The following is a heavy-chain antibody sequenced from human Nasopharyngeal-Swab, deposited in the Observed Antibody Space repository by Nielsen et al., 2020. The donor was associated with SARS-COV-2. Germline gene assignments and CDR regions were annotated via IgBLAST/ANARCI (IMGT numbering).Heavy chain of an antibody. CDR2: ISSSSSYI. Sequence: GGSLRLSCAASGFTFSSYSMNWVRQAPGKGLEWVSSISSSSSYIYYADSVKGRFTISRDNAKNSLYLQMNSLRAEDTAVYYCATNWQWLVQPLFDYWGQGTLVTVSS. CDR3: ATNWQWLVQPLFDY. D-gene: IGHD6-19*01. J-gene: IGHJ4*02. V-gene: IGHV3-21*01. CDR1: GFTFSSYS.